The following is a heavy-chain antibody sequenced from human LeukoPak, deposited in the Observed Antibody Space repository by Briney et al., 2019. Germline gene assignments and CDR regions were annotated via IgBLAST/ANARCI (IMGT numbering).Heavy chain of an antibody. J-gene: IGHJ4*02. D-gene: IGHD1-26*01. CDR2: ISGSGDTT. Sequence: PGGSLRLSCAVSGLRFSFYAMSWVRQAPGKGLEWVSTISGSGDTTYYADSVKGRFTISRDNSKNTLYLQMNSLRAEDTAVYYCAKVLSVSGSYQWPNDYWGQGTLVTVSS. CDR3: AKVLSVSGSYQWPNDY. CDR1: GLRFSFYA. V-gene: IGHV3-23*01.